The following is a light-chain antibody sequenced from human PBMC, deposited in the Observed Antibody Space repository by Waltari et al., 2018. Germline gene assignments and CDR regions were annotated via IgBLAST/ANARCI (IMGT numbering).Light chain of an antibody. J-gene: IGLJ1*01. CDR1: ILSTRS. CDR3: YSTADHDLGV. CDR2: QDT. V-gene: IGLV3-27*01. Sequence: SYELTQPSSVSVSLGQTATITCSGDILSTRSVRWFQQKAGQPPVLVIYQDTERPSGIPERFSGSSSGTTVTLTISGAQVEDEADYYCYSTADHDLGVFAAGTKVTVL.